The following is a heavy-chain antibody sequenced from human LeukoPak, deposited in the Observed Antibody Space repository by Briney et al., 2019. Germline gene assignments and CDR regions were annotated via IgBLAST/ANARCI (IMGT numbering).Heavy chain of an antibody. CDR2: INPTGTTT. CDR3: ARDNSVGDIAWWFDP. D-gene: IGHD3-10*01. CDR1: GYTFINNW. Sequence: GASVKVSCKASGYTFINNWMHWVRQAPGQGLEWVGLINPTGTTTLYAQKFQGGVTLTRDMSTSTDYMELRSLKSEDTAVYYCARDNSVGDIAWWFDPWGQGTLVTVSS. J-gene: IGHJ5*02. V-gene: IGHV1-46*01.